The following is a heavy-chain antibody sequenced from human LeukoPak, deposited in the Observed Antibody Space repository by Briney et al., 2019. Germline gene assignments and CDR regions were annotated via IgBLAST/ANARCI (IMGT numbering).Heavy chain of an antibody. V-gene: IGHV3-7*01. Sequence: PGGSLRLSCAASGFTFSSYWMNWVRQAPRKGLEWVANIKHDGSEKHYVDSVKGRFTISRDNAKNTLYLQMNSLRAEDTAVYYCARVYSYSDPMDHWGQGTLVTVSS. CDR3: ARVYSYSDPMDH. D-gene: IGHD1-26*01. J-gene: IGHJ4*02. CDR2: IKHDGSEK. CDR1: GFTFSSYW.